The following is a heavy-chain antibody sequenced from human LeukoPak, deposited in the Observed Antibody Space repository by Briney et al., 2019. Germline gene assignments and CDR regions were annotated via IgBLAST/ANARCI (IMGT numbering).Heavy chain of an antibody. CDR3: ARPAYCDGTNCGYWLDP. CDR1: GSTFTWFL. J-gene: IGHJ5*02. CDR2: INPRGDIT. V-gene: IGHV1-46*01. Sequence: ASVKVSCRTYGSTFTWFLIHWVRQAPGQGLEWVGTINPRGDITSYAQRFQGRVTLTEDTSTSTFYMELSSLTSDDTAVYFCARPAYCDGTNCGYWLDPWGPGTLVTVSS. D-gene: IGHD2-21*01.